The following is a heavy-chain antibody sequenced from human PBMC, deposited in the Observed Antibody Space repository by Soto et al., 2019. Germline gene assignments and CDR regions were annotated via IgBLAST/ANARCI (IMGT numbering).Heavy chain of an antibody. V-gene: IGHV1-3*05. CDR2: INAGNGNT. CDR3: ARLRITIFGVARYGMDV. CDR1: GYTFTSYA. D-gene: IGHD3-3*01. J-gene: IGHJ6*02. Sequence: QVQLVQSGAEEKKPGASVKVSCKASGYTFTSYAMHWVRQAPGQRLEWMGWINAGNGNTKYSQKFQDRVTITRDTSASTAYMELSSLRSEDTAVYYCARLRITIFGVARYGMDVWGQGTTVTVSS.